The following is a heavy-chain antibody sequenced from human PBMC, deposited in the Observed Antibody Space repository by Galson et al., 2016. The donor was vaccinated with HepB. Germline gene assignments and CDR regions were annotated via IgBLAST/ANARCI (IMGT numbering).Heavy chain of an antibody. CDR3: ARGPPEGCGGPTFYLGAFDR. D-gene: IGHD2-21*01. CDR1: GGSISTGVFY. J-gene: IGHJ3*01. Sequence: TLSLTCTVSGGSISTGVFYWSWIRQPPGKGLEWIGYIYNTGNTYHNPSLESRIRISIDTSKDQVSLKVTSVTAADTAVYYCARGPPEGCGGPTFYLGAFDRWGQGTMVTVAS. V-gene: IGHV4-30-4*08. CDR2: IYNTGNT.